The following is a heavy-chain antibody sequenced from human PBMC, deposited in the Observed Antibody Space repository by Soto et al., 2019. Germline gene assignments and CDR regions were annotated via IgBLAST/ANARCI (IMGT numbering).Heavy chain of an antibody. J-gene: IGHJ4*02. V-gene: IGHV4-39*01. CDR1: GGSISSSSYY. Sequence: QLQLQESGPGLVKPSETLSLTCTVSGGSISSSSYYWGWIRQPPGKGLEWIGSICYSGSTYYNPDLKCRVTISVDTSRSQFSLKLSSVTGADTAVYYCARHVNTMITFGGVLDTYYFDYWGQGTLVTVSS. CDR3: ARHVNTMITFGGVLDTYYFDY. D-gene: IGHD3-16*02. CDR2: ICYSGST.